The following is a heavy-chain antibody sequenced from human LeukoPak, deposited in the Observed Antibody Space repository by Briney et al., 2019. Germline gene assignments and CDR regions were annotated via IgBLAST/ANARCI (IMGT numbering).Heavy chain of an antibody. Sequence: QSWGSLRLSCAASGFTVSSKYMSWVRQAPGKGLEWVSVIYSGGSTYYADSVKGRFTISRDNSKNTVYLQMNSLRAEDTAVYYCARESSGWLQLFDYWGQGTLVTVSS. CDR2: IYSGGST. CDR1: GFTVSSKY. J-gene: IGHJ4*02. CDR3: ARESSGWLQLFDY. D-gene: IGHD5-24*01. V-gene: IGHV3-66*01.